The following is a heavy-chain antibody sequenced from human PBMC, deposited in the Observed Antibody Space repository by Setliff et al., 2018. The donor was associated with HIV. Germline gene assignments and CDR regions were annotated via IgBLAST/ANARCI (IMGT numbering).Heavy chain of an antibody. CDR2: IYNSEIT. CDR1: GASISSDT. CDR3: ARGGTSSNWFDP. V-gene: IGHV4-59*01. D-gene: IGHD2-2*01. J-gene: IGHJ5*02. Sequence: SETLSLTCIVSGASISSDTGSWIRQPPGKGLQWIGFIYNSEITNYNPSLKSRVTISLDMSKNQFSLKLTSVTAADTAVYYCARGGTSSNWFDPWGQGTLVTVSS.